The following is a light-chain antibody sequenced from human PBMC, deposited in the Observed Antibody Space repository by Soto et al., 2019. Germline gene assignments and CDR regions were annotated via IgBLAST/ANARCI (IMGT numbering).Light chain of an antibody. Sequence: EIVLTQSPGTLSLSPGERATLSCRASQSVSIDSLAWYQQKPGQAPRLVIYGASTRATGIPDRFSGSGSGTDFTLSISRLEAEDFAVYFCQHYGSTALTFGGGTKV. CDR1: QSVSIDS. CDR3: QHYGSTALT. J-gene: IGKJ4*01. V-gene: IGKV3-20*01. CDR2: GAS.